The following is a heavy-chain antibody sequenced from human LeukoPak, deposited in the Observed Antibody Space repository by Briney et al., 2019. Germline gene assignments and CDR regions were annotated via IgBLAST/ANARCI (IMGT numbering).Heavy chain of an antibody. CDR3: VSFYETY. Sequence: PGGSLRLSCAASGRYWMHWVRQAPGKGLVWVSHINSDGSWTSYADSVKGRFTISKDNAKNTVYLQMSNLRVEDTAVYYCVSFYETYWGRETLVTVSS. J-gene: IGHJ4*02. CDR1: GRYW. D-gene: IGHD2/OR15-2a*01. CDR2: INSDGSWT. V-gene: IGHV3-74*01.